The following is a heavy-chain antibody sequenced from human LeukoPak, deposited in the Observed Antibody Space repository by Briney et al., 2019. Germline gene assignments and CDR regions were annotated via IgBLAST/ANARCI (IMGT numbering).Heavy chain of an antibody. Sequence: GGSLRLSCAASGFTFSSYEMNWVRQAPGKGLEWVSYISSSGRTMYYADSVKGRFTISRENAKNPLYLQMNSLRAEDTAVYYCARDSGYSYGAFDPWGQGTLVTVSS. CDR3: ARDSGYSYGAFDP. D-gene: IGHD5-18*01. CDR2: ISSSGRTM. V-gene: IGHV3-48*03. CDR1: GFTFSSYE. J-gene: IGHJ5*02.